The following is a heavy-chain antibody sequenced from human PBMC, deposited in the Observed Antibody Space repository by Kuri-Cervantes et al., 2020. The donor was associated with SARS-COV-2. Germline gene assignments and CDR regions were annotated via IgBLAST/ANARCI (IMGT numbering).Heavy chain of an antibody. D-gene: IGHD7-27*01. V-gene: IGHV1-2*02. Sequence: ASVKVSCKASGYTFTSYGISWVRQAPGQGLEWMGWINPNSGGTNYAQKFQGRVTMTRDTSISTAYMELSRLRSDDTAVYYCATRVAGDPDYYYYYMDVWGTGTTVTVSS. CDR2: INPNSGGT. J-gene: IGHJ6*03. CDR1: GYTFTSYG. CDR3: ATRVAGDPDYYYYYMDV.